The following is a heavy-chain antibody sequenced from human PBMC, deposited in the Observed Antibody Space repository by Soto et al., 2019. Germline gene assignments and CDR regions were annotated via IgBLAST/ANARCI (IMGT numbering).Heavy chain of an antibody. J-gene: IGHJ6*02. CDR2: ISWNSGSI. Sequence: PGGSLRLSCAASGFTFDDYAMHWVRQAPGKGLEWVSGISWNSGSIGYADSVKGRFTISRDNVKNSLYLQMNSLRAEDTALYYCAKDLKRGSGNYYYYGMDVWGQGTTVTVSS. D-gene: IGHD3-10*01. CDR3: AKDLKRGSGNYYYYGMDV. V-gene: IGHV3-9*01. CDR1: GFTFDDYA.